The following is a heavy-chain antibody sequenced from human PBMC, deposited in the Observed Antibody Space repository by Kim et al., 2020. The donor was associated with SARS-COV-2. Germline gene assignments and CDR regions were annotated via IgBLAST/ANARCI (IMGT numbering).Heavy chain of an antibody. CDR3: ARSAGPYDYYFDY. J-gene: IGHJ4*02. Sequence: RYSPSFQGHVTISAAKSTTTAYLQWSSLKASDTAMYYCARSAGPYDYYFDYWGQGTLVTVSS. V-gene: IGHV5-51*01. D-gene: IGHD3-16*01.